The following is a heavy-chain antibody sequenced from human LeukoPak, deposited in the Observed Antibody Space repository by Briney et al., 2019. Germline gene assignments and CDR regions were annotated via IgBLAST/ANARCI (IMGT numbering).Heavy chain of an antibody. J-gene: IGHJ4*02. V-gene: IGHV1-2*02. CDR1: GYTFTCFY. CDR2: INPKSGGT. Sequence: ASVKVSCKASGYTFTCFYLHWVRQAPGQGLEWMGWINPKSGGTNYAQKFQGRVTMTRDTSINTAYMELSSLRSDDTAIYYCAREEVSVISDTCCSGLGYWGQGTLVTVSS. CDR3: AREEVSVISDTCCSGLGY. D-gene: IGHD3-10*01.